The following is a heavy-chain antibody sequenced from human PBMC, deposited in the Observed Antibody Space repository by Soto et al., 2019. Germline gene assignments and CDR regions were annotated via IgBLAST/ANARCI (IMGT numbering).Heavy chain of an antibody. CDR1: GFTVSSNY. V-gene: IGHV3-53*04. CDR2: IYSGGST. D-gene: IGHD6-19*01. J-gene: IGHJ3*02. CDR3: ARGGGEEAVAGFKGAFDI. Sequence: EVQLVESGGGLVQPGGSLRLSCAASGFTVSSNYMSWVRQAPGKGLEWVSVIYSGGSTYYADSVKGRFTISRHNSKNTLYLQRNSLRAEDTAVYYCARGGGEEAVAGFKGAFDIWGQGTMVTVSS.